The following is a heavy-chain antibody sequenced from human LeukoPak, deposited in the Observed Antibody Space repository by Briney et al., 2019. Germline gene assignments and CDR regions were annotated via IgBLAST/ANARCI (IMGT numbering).Heavy chain of an antibody. Sequence: SGGSLRLSCAASGFTFSRYWMHWVRQTPGKGLVWVSRINSDGSSTRYADSVKGRFTISRDNAKNTLDLQMNSLRAEDTAVYYCARGKYYFDYWGQGTLVTVSS. D-gene: IGHD3-10*01. CDR2: INSDGSST. V-gene: IGHV3-74*01. CDR3: ARGKYYFDY. CDR1: GFTFSRYW. J-gene: IGHJ4*01.